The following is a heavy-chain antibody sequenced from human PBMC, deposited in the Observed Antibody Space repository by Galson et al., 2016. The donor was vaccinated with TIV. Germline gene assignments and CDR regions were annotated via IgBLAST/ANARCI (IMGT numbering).Heavy chain of an antibody. V-gene: IGHV1-2*02. D-gene: IGHD1-26*01. CDR3: ARDNTSAPAAIWFDP. CDR1: GYTFTDYF. CDR2: INPNGGDT. J-gene: IGHJ5*02. Sequence: SVKVSCKASGYTFTDYFLNWVRQAPGQGLEWMGWINPNGGDTNYARKFQDRVTMTRDTSINTATMELSRLRSDDTAVYYFARDNTSAPAAIWFDPWGQGTRVTVSS.